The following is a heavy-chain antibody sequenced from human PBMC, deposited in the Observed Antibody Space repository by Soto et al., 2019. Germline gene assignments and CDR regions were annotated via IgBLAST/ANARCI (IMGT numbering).Heavy chain of an antibody. Sequence: GGSLRLSCAASGFTFSSYGMHWVRQAPGKGLEWVAVISYDGSNKYYADSVKGRFTISRDNSKNTLYLQMNSLRAEDTAVYYCAREPFPLYYGVDVWGQGTTVTVSS. J-gene: IGHJ6*02. CDR3: AREPFPLYYGVDV. V-gene: IGHV3-30*03. CDR1: GFTFSSYG. D-gene: IGHD3-16*01. CDR2: ISYDGSNK.